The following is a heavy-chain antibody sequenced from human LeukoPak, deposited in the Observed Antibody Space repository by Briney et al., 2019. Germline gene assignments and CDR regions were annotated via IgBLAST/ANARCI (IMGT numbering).Heavy chain of an antibody. CDR2: ISSSSYI. CDR1: GFTFSSYS. CDR3: ARDPRPVYGGKEDY. J-gene: IGHJ4*02. Sequence: GGSLRLSCAASGFTFSSYSMNWVRQAPGKGLEWVSSISSSSYIYYADSVKGRFTISRDNAKNSLYLQMNSLRAEDTAVYYCARDPRPVYGGKEDYWGQGTLVTVSS. D-gene: IGHD4-23*01. V-gene: IGHV3-21*01.